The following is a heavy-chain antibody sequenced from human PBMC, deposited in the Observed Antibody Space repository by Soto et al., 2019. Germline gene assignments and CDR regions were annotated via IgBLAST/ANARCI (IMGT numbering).Heavy chain of an antibody. CDR2: IWYDGSNK. CDR1: GFTFSNAW. Sequence: GGSLRLSCAASGFTFSNAWINWVRQAPGKGLEWVAVIWYDGSNKYYADSVKGRFTISRDNSKNTLYLQMNSLRAEDTAVYYCAKAPAVLPAPQFDYWGQGTLVTVSS. D-gene: IGHD6-19*01. CDR3: AKAPAVLPAPQFDY. J-gene: IGHJ4*02. V-gene: IGHV3-33*06.